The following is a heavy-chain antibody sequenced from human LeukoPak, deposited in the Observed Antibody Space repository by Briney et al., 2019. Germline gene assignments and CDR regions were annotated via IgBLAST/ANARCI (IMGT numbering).Heavy chain of an antibody. CDR3: AARGDYGDYVRFDY. V-gene: IGHV1-69*13. Sequence: GASVKVSCKASGGTFSSYAISWVRQAPGQGLEWMGGIIPIFGTANYAQKFQGRVTITADESTSTAYIELSSLRSEDTVVYYCAARGDYGDYVRFDYWGQGTLVTVSS. J-gene: IGHJ4*02. CDR1: GGTFSSYA. D-gene: IGHD4-17*01. CDR2: IIPIFGTA.